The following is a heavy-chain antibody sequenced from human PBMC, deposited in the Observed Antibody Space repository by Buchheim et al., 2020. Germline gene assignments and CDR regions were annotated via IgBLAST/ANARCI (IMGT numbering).Heavy chain of an antibody. CDR2: IVGSGDSA. D-gene: IGHD6-13*01. CDR1: GFTFSNYA. V-gene: IGHV3-23*01. J-gene: IGHJ4*02. Sequence: EVQLLESGGGLVQPGGSLRLSCAVSGFTFSNYAMSWVRQAPGKGLEWVSVIVGSGDSAYYADSVKGRFTISRDNSEKTVHLQMNSLRAEDTAVYYCAKARSGIAAAGSNYWGQGTL. CDR3: AKARSGIAAAGSNY.